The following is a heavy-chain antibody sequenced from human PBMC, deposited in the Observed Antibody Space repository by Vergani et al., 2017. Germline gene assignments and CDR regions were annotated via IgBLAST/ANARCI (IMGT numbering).Heavy chain of an antibody. Sequence: QVQLVQSGAEVKKPGSSVKVSCKASGGTFSSYAISWVRQAPGQGLEWMGGIIPIFGTANYAQKFQGRVTITADESTSTAYMELSSLRSEDTAVYYCARDYLTYYDILTGYPRPNYGMDVWGQGTTVTVSS. CDR2: IIPIFGTA. CDR1: GGTFSSYA. J-gene: IGHJ6*02. V-gene: IGHV1-69*01. D-gene: IGHD3-9*01. CDR3: ARDYLTYYDILTGYPRPNYGMDV.